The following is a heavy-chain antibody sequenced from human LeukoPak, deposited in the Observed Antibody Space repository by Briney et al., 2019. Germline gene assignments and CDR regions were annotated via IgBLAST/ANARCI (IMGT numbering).Heavy chain of an antibody. CDR2: TSFDESHK. CDR3: AVVAGRFPPDY. J-gene: IGHJ4*02. CDR1: GFTISTSA. V-gene: IGHV3-30*09. Sequence: GRSLRLSCAASGFTISTSAMHWVRQAPGKGLDWVAFTSFDESHKFYADSVEGRFAISRDSSKNTLFLQMDNLRLDDTAMYYCAVVAGRFPPDYWGQGTLVTVSS. D-gene: IGHD6-19*01.